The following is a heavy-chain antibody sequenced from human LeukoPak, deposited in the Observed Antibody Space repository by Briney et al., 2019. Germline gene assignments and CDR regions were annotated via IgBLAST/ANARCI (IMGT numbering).Heavy chain of an antibody. Sequence: GGSLRLSCAASGFSFSIYAMSWVRQAPGKGLEWVSAISPGGDTIYYLDSVKGRFTISRDNSKNTLYLQMNSLRAEDTAVYCCARRTTVVGPAPFDHWGQGTLVTVSS. J-gene: IGHJ4*02. CDR1: GFSFSIYA. V-gene: IGHV3-23*01. D-gene: IGHD4-23*01. CDR2: ISPGGDTI. CDR3: ARRTTVVGPAPFDH.